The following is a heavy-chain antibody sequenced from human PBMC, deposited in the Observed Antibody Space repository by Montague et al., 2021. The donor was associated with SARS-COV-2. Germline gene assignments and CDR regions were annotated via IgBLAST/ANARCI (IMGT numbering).Heavy chain of an antibody. D-gene: IGHD4-11*01. CDR3: ARSGDPGTTVTYLY. CDR1: GGSISTIVNF. V-gene: IGHV4-39*07. J-gene: IGHJ4*02. CDR2: ISYTGST. Sequence: SETLSLTCTFSGGSISTIVNFWGWIRQPPGKGLEWIGSISYTGSTYHNPSLKSRVTMSVDTSKNQFSLKLNSVTAADTAVYYCARSGDPGTTVTYLYWGQGTLSPSPQ.